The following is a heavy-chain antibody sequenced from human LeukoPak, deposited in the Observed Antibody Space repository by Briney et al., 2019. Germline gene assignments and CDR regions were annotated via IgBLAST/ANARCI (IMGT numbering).Heavy chain of an antibody. CDR1: GYTFTGYY. D-gene: IGHD3-3*01. Sequence: GASVKVSCKASGYTFTGYYMHWVRQAPGQGLEWMGWISAYNGNTNYAQKLQGRVTMTTDTSTSTAYMELRSLRSDDTAVYYCARLGPFFSHDFDYWGQGTLVTVSS. CDR2: ISAYNGNT. CDR3: ARLGPFFSHDFDY. V-gene: IGHV1-18*04. J-gene: IGHJ4*02.